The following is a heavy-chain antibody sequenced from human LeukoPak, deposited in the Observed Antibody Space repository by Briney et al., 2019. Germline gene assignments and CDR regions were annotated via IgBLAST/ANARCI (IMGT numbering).Heavy chain of an antibody. V-gene: IGHV3-74*03. J-gene: IGHJ4*02. CDR2: ITSDGTII. Sequence: PGGSLRLSCAASGFSFSTTWMHWVRQPPGQGLVWVARITSDGTIISYAESVKGRFTISRDNAKNTLYLQMNSLRVDDTAVYYRARDWYHAIDYWGQGTLVTVSS. D-gene: IGHD2-2*01. CDR1: GFSFSTTW. CDR3: ARDWYHAIDY.